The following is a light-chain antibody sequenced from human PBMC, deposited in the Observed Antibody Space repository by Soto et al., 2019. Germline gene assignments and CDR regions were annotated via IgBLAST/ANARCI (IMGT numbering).Light chain of an antibody. CDR3: QKYNKAPWK. CDR1: KDMEGF. Sequence: DIQMTQSPPSLSASVGDRVTITCRASKDMEGFLAWYQQKPGTAPKLLVYGTSTLQSGVPSRFSGSGWGTDFILTINSLQPEDVATYYCQKYNKAPWKFGQGTKV. V-gene: IGKV1-27*01. J-gene: IGKJ1*01. CDR2: GTS.